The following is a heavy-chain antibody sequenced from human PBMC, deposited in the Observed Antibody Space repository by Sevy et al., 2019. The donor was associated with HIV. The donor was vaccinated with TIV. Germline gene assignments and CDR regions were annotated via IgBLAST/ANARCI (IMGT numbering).Heavy chain of an antibody. Sequence: SETLSLTCTVSGGSINSGGYYWSWIRQHPGKGLEWIGYIYYSGSTYYNPSLKSRVTISVDTSKNQFSLKLSSVTAADTAVYYCARVRFLEHNWFDPWGQGTLVTVSS. D-gene: IGHD3-3*01. CDR2: IYYSGST. CDR3: ARVRFLEHNWFDP. V-gene: IGHV4-31*03. CDR1: GGSINSGGYY. J-gene: IGHJ5*02.